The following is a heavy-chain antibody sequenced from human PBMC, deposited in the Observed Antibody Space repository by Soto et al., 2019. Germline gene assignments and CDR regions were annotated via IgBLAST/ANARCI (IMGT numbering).Heavy chain of an antibody. CDR3: AHIVVAGLGYYFDY. D-gene: IGHD6-19*01. CDR2: IYWDDDK. J-gene: IGHJ4*02. CDR1: GFSLSSTRMA. Sequence: QITLKESGPTLVKPTQTLTLTCTFSGFSLSSTRMAVGWIRQPPGKALEWLALIYWDDDKRYGTFLKSRLTITKDTSKNQVVPTMSNMHPVDTARYYWAHIVVAGLGYYFDYWGQGTLVTVSS. V-gene: IGHV2-5*05.